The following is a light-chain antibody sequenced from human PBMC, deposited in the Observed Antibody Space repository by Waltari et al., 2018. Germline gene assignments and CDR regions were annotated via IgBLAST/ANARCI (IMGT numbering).Light chain of an antibody. Sequence: EIVLTQSPVTMSLSPREGATLSCRTNKNIRTTYLAWYQQKPGQAPTLLIYGTCSRATGIPDRFTGSGSGTDFSLTISRLEPEDFATYYCQQYDISPLTFGGGTKVEIK. CDR3: QQYDISPLT. V-gene: IGKV3-20*01. J-gene: IGKJ4*01. CDR1: KNIRTTY. CDR2: GTC.